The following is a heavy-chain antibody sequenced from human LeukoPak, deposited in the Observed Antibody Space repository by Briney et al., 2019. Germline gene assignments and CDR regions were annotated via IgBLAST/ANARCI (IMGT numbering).Heavy chain of an antibody. CDR3: AKGFDSYQLLTLDP. Sequence: PGGSLRLSCAASGFTFSSYSMNWVRQAPGKGLEWVSAISGSGGSTYYADSVKGRFTISRDNSKNTLYLQMNSLRAEDTAVYYCAKGFDSYQLLTLDPWGQGTLVTVSS. V-gene: IGHV3-23*01. CDR1: GFTFSSYS. D-gene: IGHD2-2*01. J-gene: IGHJ5*02. CDR2: ISGSGGST.